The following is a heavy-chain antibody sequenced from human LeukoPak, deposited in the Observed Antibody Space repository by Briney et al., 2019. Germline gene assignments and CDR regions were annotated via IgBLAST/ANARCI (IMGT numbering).Heavy chain of an antibody. CDR3: ARSGGWLRFRYFDY. CDR1: GGSISTYY. V-gene: IGHV4-59*01. CDR2: IYYSGST. J-gene: IGHJ4*02. D-gene: IGHD5-12*01. Sequence: SETLSLTCTVSGGSISTYYGNWIRQAPGKGLEWIGYIYYSGSTNYNPSLKSRVTISVDTSKNQFSLKLSSVTAADTAVYYCARSGGWLRFRYFDYWGQGTLVTVSS.